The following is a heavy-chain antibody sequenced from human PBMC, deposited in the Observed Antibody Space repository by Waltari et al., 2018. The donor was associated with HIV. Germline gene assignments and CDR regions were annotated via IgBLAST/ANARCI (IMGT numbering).Heavy chain of an antibody. D-gene: IGHD3-22*01. Sequence: EVQLVESGGGLVKPGGSLRLSCAASGFTFSTYSMNWVRQAPGKGLEWVSSISGSSSYIYYADSVKGRFTISRDNAKNSLYLQMNSLRAEDTAVYYCASYYDSSGYIDYWGQGTLVTVSS. CDR1: GFTFSTYS. J-gene: IGHJ4*02. CDR3: ASYYDSSGYIDY. CDR2: ISGSSSYI. V-gene: IGHV3-21*01.